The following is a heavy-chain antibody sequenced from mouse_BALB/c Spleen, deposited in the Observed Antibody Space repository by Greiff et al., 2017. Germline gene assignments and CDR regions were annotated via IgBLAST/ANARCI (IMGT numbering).Heavy chain of an antibody. Sequence: EVQRVESGGGLVKPGGSLKLSCAASGFTFSDYYMYWVRQTPEKRLEWVATISDGGSYTYYPDSVKGRFTISRDNAKNNLYLQMSSLKSEDTAMYYCARGEGAPLLGYAMDYWGQGTSVTVSS. CDR2: ISDGGSYT. CDR1: GFTFSDYY. D-gene: IGHD4-1*01. J-gene: IGHJ4*01. CDR3: ARGEGAPLLGYAMDY. V-gene: IGHV5-4*02.